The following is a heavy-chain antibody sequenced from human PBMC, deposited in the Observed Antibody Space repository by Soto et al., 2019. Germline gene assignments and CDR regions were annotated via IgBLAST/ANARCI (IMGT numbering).Heavy chain of an antibody. CDR1: GYNFSDYY. J-gene: IGHJ5*02. CDR3: AREISGGGTLNWFDP. D-gene: IGHD2-8*02. CDR2: VSPKSGGT. Sequence: VQLVQSAAEVKKPGASVKVSCKASGYNFSDYYIHWVRQAPGQGLEWLGWVSPKSGGTNYAQKFKGRVTMTRDTSSNTVYMDLSGLKSDDTAVFYCAREISGGGTLNWFDPWGQGTLVTVSS. V-gene: IGHV1-2*02.